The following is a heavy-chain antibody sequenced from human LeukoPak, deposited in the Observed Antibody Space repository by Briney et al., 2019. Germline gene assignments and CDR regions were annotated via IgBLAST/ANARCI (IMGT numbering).Heavy chain of an antibody. CDR2: ISSSSSYI. J-gene: IGHJ4*02. D-gene: IGHD6-19*01. Sequence: GGSLRLSCAASGFTVSSNYMSWVRQAPGKGLEWVSSISSSSSYIYYADSVKGRFTISRDNAKNSLYLQMNSLRAEDTAVYYCARAVSSGWYGDWGQGTLVTVSS. CDR3: ARAVSSGWYGD. V-gene: IGHV3-21*01. CDR1: GFTVSSNY.